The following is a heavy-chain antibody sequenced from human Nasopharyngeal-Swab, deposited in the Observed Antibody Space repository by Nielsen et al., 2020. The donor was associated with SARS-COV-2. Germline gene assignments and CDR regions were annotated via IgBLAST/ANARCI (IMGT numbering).Heavy chain of an antibody. V-gene: IGHV5-51*01. Sequence: VRQMPGKGLEWMGIIYPGDSDTNYSPSFQGHVTISADKSISTAYLQWSSLKASDTAMYYCARRGGTAGSDAFDIWGQGTMVTVSS. CDR2: IYPGDSDT. CDR3: ARRGGTAGSDAFDI. J-gene: IGHJ3*02. D-gene: IGHD6-13*01.